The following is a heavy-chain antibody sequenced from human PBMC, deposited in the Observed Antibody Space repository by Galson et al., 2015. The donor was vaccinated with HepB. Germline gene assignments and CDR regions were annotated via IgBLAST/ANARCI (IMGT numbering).Heavy chain of an antibody. D-gene: IGHD1-26*01. CDR3: ASAKVGTTYFDY. Sequence: RQAPGKGLEWVALISYDGSYKYYEDSVKGRFTISRDQIENTLYLQIDSLRPEDTAVYYCASAKVGTTYFDYWGQGTLVTVSS. V-gene: IGHV3-30*03. J-gene: IGHJ4*02. CDR2: ISYDGSYK.